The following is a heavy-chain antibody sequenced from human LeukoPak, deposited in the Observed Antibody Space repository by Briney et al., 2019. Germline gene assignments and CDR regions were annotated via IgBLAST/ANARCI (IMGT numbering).Heavy chain of an antibody. CDR1: GFTSGDYY. CDR2: ISGSSSTI. V-gene: IGHV3-11*04. D-gene: IGHD4/OR15-4a*01. J-gene: IGHJ4*02. CDR3: ARDGAEDYGIDY. Sequence: PGGSLRLSCEVSGFTSGDYYMSWSRQAPGKGLEWISYISGSSSTIYYADSVKGRFTISRDNGKNSLYLQMNSLTVEDMGVYYCARDGAEDYGIDYWGQGTLVTVSS.